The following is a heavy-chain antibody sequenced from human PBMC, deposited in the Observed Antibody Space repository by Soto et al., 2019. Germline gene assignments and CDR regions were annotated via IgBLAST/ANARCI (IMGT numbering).Heavy chain of an antibody. CDR2: ISSSSRYI. CDR1: GFTFSSYS. D-gene: IGHD3-9*01. J-gene: IGHJ1*01. CDR3: ARGFAILTGLYFQH. Sequence: GGSLRLCCAASGFTFSSYSMNWVRQAPGKGLEWVSSISSSSRYIYYPDSVKGRFTISRDNAKNSLYLQMSSLRAEDTAVYYCARGFAILTGLYFQHWRQGT. V-gene: IGHV3-21*01.